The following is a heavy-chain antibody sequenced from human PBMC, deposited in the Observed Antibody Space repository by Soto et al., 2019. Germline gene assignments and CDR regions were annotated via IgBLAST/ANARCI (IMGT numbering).Heavy chain of an antibody. V-gene: IGHV1-18*01. J-gene: IGHJ3*02. D-gene: IGHD2-2*01. CDR2: ISAYNGNT. CDR3: ARDCSSTSCYPSKDGSNDAFDI. CDR1: GYTFTSYG. Sequence: GASVKVSCKASGYTFTSYGISWVRQAPGQGLEWMGWISAYNGNTNYAQKLQGRVTMTTDTSTSTAYMELRSLRSDDTAVYYCARDCSSTSCYPSKDGSNDAFDIWGQGTMVTVSS.